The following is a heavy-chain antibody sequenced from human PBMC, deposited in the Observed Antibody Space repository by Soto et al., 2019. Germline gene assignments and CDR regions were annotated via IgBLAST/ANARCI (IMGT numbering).Heavy chain of an antibody. Sequence: LETLPHTSTVSGGSSIDFYWSWIRQPPGKGLEWIGYIYYSGSTNYNPSLKSRVTISVDTSKNQFSLNLRSMSPADTAVYYCARVGGLAARTFDYWGPGTLVTVSS. J-gene: IGHJ4*02. CDR3: ARVGGLAARTFDY. CDR1: GGSSIDFY. D-gene: IGHD6-6*01. CDR2: IYYSGST. V-gene: IGHV4-59*12.